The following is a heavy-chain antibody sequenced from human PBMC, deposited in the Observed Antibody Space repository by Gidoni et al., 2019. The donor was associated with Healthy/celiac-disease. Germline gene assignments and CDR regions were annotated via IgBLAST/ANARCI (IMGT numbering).Heavy chain of an antibody. CDR1: GFNFDDYT. Sequence: GVVVQPGGYLRLSCAASGFNFDDYTMHWVRQAPGKGLEWVSLISWDGGSTYYADSVKGRFTISRDNSKNSLYLQMNSLRTEDTALYYCAKEHYDFWSGYSGYYGMDVLGQGTTVTVSS. CDR3: AKEHYDFWSGYSGYYGMDV. D-gene: IGHD3-3*01. V-gene: IGHV3-43*01. J-gene: IGHJ6*02. CDR2: ISWDGGST.